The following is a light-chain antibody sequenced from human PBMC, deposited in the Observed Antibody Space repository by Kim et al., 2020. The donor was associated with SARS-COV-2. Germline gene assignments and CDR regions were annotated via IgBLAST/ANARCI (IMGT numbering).Light chain of an antibody. CDR1: SLRSYY. V-gene: IGLV3-19*01. CDR3: QSRDSGGNVL. J-gene: IGLJ2*01. CDR2: GRN. Sequence: SELTQDPAVSVALGQTVRITCQGDSLRSYYATWYQQKPRQAPLLVIFGRNDRPSGIPDRFSGSTSGNTASLTISGAQAEDEADFYCQSRDSGGNVLFGGGTQLTVL.